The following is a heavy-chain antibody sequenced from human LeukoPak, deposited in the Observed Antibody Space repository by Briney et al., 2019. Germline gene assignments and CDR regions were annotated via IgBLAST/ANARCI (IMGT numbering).Heavy chain of an antibody. Sequence: ASVKVSCKASNYTFTSYGISWVRQAPGQGLEWMTWINAYNGDTNYAQKFQGRVTLTTDTSTSTAYMELRSLRSDDTAVYYCARDGSVVWFDYWGQGTLVTVSS. CDR1: NYTFTSYG. D-gene: IGHD3-10*01. J-gene: IGHJ4*02. V-gene: IGHV1-18*01. CDR2: INAYNGDT. CDR3: ARDGSVVWFDY.